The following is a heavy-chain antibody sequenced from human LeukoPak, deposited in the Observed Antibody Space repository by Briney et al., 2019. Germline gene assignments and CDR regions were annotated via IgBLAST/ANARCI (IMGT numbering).Heavy chain of an antibody. CDR1: GYTFTSYY. D-gene: IGHD3-16*02. CDR3: ARDALRLGELSLSFDC. Sequence: ASVKVSCKASGYTFTSYYMHWVRLAPGQGFEWMGTINPSGGSTRYAQKFQGRVTMTRDMSTSTVYMELSSLRSEDTAVYYCARDALRLGELSLSFDCWGQGTLVTVSS. J-gene: IGHJ4*02. CDR2: INPSGGST. V-gene: IGHV1-46*01.